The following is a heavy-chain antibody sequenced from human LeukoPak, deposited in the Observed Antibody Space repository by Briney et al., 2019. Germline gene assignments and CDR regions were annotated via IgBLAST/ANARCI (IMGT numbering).Heavy chain of an antibody. D-gene: IGHD3-16*02. CDR1: GYTFTSYG. J-gene: IGHJ4*02. V-gene: IGHV1-18*01. Sequence: ASVKLSCKASGYTFTSYGISWVRQAPGQGLEWMGWISAYNGNTNYAQNLQGRVTMTTDTSTSTAYMGPRSLRCDDTAVYYCATGKLRGGELSNFDYWGQGTLVTVSS. CDR2: ISAYNGNT. CDR3: ATGKLRGGELSNFDY.